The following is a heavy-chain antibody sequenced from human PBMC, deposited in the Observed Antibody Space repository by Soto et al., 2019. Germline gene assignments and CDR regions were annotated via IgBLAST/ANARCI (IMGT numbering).Heavy chain of an antibody. CDR1: GFTFRSYV. D-gene: IGHD3-16*01. CDR2: TSYDGSNK. Sequence: QVQLVESGGGVVQPGTSLRLSCVGSGFTFRSYVIHWVRQAPGKGLEWVALTSYDGSNKDYGDSVKGRFTISRDNSRNTVDLQMDSLRREDTALFYCARWGTMGELDVWGQGTLVSVSS. CDR3: ARWGTMGELDV. V-gene: IGHV3-33*05. J-gene: IGHJ1*01.